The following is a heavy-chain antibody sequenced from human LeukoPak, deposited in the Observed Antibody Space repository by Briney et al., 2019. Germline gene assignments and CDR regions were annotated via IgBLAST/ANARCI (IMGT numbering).Heavy chain of an antibody. V-gene: IGHV3-23*01. J-gene: IGHJ4*02. CDR3: AKDTLRYFDWSADFDY. D-gene: IGHD3-9*01. CDR1: GFTFSSYA. Sequence: GGSLRLSCAASGFTFSSYAMSWVRQAPGKGLEWVSAISGSGGSTYYADSVKGRFTISRDNSKNTLYLQMNSLRAEDTVVYYCAKDTLRYFDWSADFDYWGQGTLVTVSS. CDR2: ISGSGGST.